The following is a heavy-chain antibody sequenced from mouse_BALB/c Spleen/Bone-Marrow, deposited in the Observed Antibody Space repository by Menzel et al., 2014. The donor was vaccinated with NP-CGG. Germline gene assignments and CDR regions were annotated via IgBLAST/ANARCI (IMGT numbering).Heavy chain of an antibody. CDR2: ISSGSSTI. CDR3: ESLTYYDMDY. J-gene: IGHJ4*01. Sequence: EVKLVESGGGLVQPGGSRKLSCAASGFTFSSFGMHWVRQAPEKVLEWVAYISSGSSTIYYADTVKGRFTISRDNPKNTLYLQMTSLRSEDTAMYYCESLTYYDMDYWGQGTSVTVSS. CDR1: GFTFSSFG. V-gene: IGHV5-17*02.